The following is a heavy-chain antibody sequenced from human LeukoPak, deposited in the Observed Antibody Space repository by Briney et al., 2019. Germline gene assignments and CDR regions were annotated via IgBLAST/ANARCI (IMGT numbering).Heavy chain of an antibody. CDR1: GYTFTSYT. V-gene: IGHV1-18*01. Sequence: ASVKVSCKASGYTFTSYTISWVGQAAGQGREGRGWSSAYNGNTKYAQKFQGRVTMTTDTSTSKAYMELRSLRSDDTAVYYCARGGGSYYLLLKYWGQGTPVTVSS. J-gene: IGHJ4*02. D-gene: IGHD3-10*01. CDR3: ARGGGSYYLLLKY. CDR2: SSAYNGNT.